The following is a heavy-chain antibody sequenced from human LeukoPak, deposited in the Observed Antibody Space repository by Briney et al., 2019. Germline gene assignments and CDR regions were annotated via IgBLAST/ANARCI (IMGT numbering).Heavy chain of an antibody. CDR1: GGSISSYY. D-gene: IGHD6-19*01. Sequence: SETLSLTCTVSGGSISSYYWSWIRQPPGKGLEWIGSMYYSGSTYYNSSLKSRVTISVDTSKKQYSLKVNSVTAADTAMYYCARAKRQWLVGATIRGDNPPYYFDYWGQGTLVTFSS. CDR2: MYYSGST. V-gene: IGHV4-59*12. J-gene: IGHJ4*02. CDR3: ARAKRQWLVGATIRGDNPPYYFDY.